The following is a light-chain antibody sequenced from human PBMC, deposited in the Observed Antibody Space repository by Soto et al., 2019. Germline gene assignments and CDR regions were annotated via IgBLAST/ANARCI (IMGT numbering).Light chain of an antibody. J-gene: IGKJ1*01. CDR2: DAS. CDR3: QQYNNWPMWT. CDR1: QSIARN. Sequence: EIVMTQSPATLSVSPGEGTTLSCRAGQSIARNLAWYQQKPGQAPRLLIYDASTRATGVPARFSGSGSGTELTLTISSLQSEDFAVYYCQQYNNWPMWTFGQGTKVDIK. V-gene: IGKV3-15*01.